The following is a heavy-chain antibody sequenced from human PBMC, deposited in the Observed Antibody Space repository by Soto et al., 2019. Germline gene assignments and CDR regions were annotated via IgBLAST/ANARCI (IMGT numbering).Heavy chain of an antibody. Sequence: GGSLRLSCAASGFTFRSYWVNWVRQAPGKGLDWVANINQDGSEKYSVGSVKGRFTISRDNAKNSLYLQMNNLRDEDTAVYYCARGSTYDFWSGYIYYVMDVWGQGTTVTVSS. CDR1: GFTFRSYW. J-gene: IGHJ6*02. CDR3: ARGSTYDFWSGYIYYVMDV. D-gene: IGHD3-3*01. V-gene: IGHV3-7*03. CDR2: INQDGSEK.